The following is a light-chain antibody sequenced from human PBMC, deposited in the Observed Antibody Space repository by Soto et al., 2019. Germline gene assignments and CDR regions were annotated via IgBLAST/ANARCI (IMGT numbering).Light chain of an antibody. CDR3: QQYYSTPLT. CDR1: QSVLYSPNNKNY. V-gene: IGKV4-1*01. Sequence: DIVMTQSPDSLAVSLGERATINCKSSQSVLYSPNNKNYLAWYQQKPGQPPKLLIDWASTRESGVPDRFSGSGSETDFTLTISSLQAEDGAVYYCQQYYSTPLTFGGGTKVEIK. J-gene: IGKJ4*01. CDR2: WAS.